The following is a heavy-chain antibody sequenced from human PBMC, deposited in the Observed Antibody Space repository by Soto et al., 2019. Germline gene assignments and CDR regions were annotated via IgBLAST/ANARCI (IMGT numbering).Heavy chain of an antibody. V-gene: IGHV3-23*01. Sequence: EVQLLESGGGLIQPGGSLRLSCSGSGFNFGSYGMSWVRQAPGKGLEWVSGLTASGLNTYYTDSVKGRFTISRDNSRNTVYLQMSGLRVEDTAVFHCAKGLGNAKEVWGQGTTVTVSS. CDR1: GFNFGSYG. CDR2: LTASGLNT. J-gene: IGHJ6*02. CDR3: AKGLGNAKEV. D-gene: IGHD2-8*01.